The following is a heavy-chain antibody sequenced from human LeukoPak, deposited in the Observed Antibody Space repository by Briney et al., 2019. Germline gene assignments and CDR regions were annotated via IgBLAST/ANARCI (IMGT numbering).Heavy chain of an antibody. J-gene: IGHJ4*02. D-gene: IGHD1-26*01. CDR1: GFTYSSYS. Sequence: GGSLRLSCGASGFTYSSYSMNWVRQAPGKGLEWISYISSNSATTYYADSVKGRFTISRDNAKNSLYLHMNSLRADDTAVYYCARDTRSLIDYWGQGTLVTVSS. CDR2: ISSNSATT. CDR3: ARDTRSLIDY. V-gene: IGHV3-48*01.